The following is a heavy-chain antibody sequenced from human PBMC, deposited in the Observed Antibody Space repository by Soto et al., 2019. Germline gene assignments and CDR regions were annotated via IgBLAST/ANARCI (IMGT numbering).Heavy chain of an antibody. CDR2: ISSSSSYI. V-gene: IGHV3-21*01. CDR3: ARDSTYPGTPGIADY. CDR1: GFTFSSYS. D-gene: IGHD6-13*01. Sequence: GGSLRLSCAASGFTFSSYSMNWVRQAPGKGLEWVSSISSSSSYIYYADSVKGRFTISRDNAKNSLYLQMNSLRAEDTAVYYCARDSTYPGTPGIADYWGQGTLVTVSS. J-gene: IGHJ4*02.